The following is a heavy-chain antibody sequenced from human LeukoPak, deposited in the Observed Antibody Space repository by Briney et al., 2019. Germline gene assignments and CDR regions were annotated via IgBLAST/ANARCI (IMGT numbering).Heavy chain of an antibody. CDR2: IIPIFGTA. CDR3: ASGWYSYGLWAFDI. V-gene: IGHV1-69*05. D-gene: IGHD5-18*01. J-gene: IGHJ3*02. CDR1: GGTFSSYA. Sequence: ASVKVSCKASGGTFSSYAVSWVRQAPGQGLEWMGRIIPIFGTANYAQKFQGRGTITTDESTSTAYMELSSLRSEDTAVYYCASGWYSYGLWAFDIWGQGTMVTVSS.